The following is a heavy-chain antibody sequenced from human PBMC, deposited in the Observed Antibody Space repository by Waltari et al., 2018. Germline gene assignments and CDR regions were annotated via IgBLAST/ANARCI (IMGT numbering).Heavy chain of an antibody. J-gene: IGHJ4*02. D-gene: IGHD7-27*01. V-gene: IGHV3-30*02. CDR3: AKDRWELGGNFDY. CDR1: GFTFSKYG. Sequence: QGQLVESGGGVVQPGGSLRLPCAASGFTFSKYGMHWVRQAPGKGLEWVAFIRYDAYNKDYVDSVKGRFTISRDNSKNTVYLQMNSLRPEDTAVYYCAKDRWELGGNFDYWGQGTLVTVSS. CDR2: IRYDAYNK.